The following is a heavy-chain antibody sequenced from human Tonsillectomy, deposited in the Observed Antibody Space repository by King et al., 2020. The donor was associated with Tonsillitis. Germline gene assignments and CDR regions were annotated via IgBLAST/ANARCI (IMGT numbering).Heavy chain of an antibody. CDR2: ISSSGFTI. J-gene: IGHJ4*02. CDR1: GFTFSSYS. D-gene: IGHD3-22*01. CDR3: ARDRSSGYYGSSDY. V-gene: IGHV3-48*01. Sequence: EVQLVESGGGLVQPGGSLRLSCVASGFTFSSYSMNWVRQVPGKGLEWLSYISSSGFTIYDADSVKGRFTISRDNAKNSLYLEMKSLRAEDTAVYYCARDRSSGYYGSSDYWGQGTLVTVSS.